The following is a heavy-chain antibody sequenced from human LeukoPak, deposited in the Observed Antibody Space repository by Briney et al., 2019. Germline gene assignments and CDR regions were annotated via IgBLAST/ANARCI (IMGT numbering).Heavy chain of an antibody. V-gene: IGHV4-59*13. Sequence: KPSETLSLTCTVSGGSISSYYWSWIRQPPGKGLEWIGYIYYSGSTNYNPSLKSRVTISVDTSKNQFSLKLSSVTAADTAVYYCARAGGSFDYWGQGTLVTVSS. CDR2: IYYSGST. CDR3: ARAGGSFDY. J-gene: IGHJ4*02. CDR1: GGSISSYY. D-gene: IGHD1-1*01.